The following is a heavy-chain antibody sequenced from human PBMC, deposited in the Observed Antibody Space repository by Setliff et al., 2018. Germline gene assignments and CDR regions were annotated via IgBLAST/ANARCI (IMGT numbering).Heavy chain of an antibody. V-gene: IGHV5-51*01. D-gene: IGHD2-2*01. CDR3: TRHEDRNKCTSSSCYRENDAFDV. Sequence: GESLKISCKGSGYSFTTYWIGWVRQMPGKGLEWMGIINPDDSDIRYSPSFQGQVTISADKSISTAYLQWSSLKASDTAMYYCTRHEDRNKCTSSSCYRENDAFDVWGQGAMVTLSS. J-gene: IGHJ3*01. CDR2: INPDDSDI. CDR1: GYSFTTYW.